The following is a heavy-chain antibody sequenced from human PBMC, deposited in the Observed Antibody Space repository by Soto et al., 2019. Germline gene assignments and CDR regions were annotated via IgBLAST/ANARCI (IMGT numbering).Heavy chain of an antibody. D-gene: IGHD5-12*01. V-gene: IGHV1-18*01. J-gene: IGHJ4*02. CDR3: AKGRYSGYVFDFDY. Sequence: GISWVRQAPGQGLEWMGWTSAYNGNTNYAQKLQGRVTMATDTSTSTAYMELRSLRSDDTAVYYCAKGRYSGYVFDFDYWGQGTLVTVSS. CDR1: G. CDR2: TSAYNGNT.